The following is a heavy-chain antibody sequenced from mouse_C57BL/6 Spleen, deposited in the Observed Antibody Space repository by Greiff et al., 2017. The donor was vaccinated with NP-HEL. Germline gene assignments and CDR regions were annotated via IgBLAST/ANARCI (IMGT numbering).Heavy chain of an antibody. J-gene: IGHJ3*01. V-gene: IGHV1-42*01. D-gene: IGHD2-4*01. CDR1: GYSFTGYY. CDR2: INPSTGGT. CDR3: ARHYDYDSWFAY. Sequence: VQLQQSGPELVKPGASVKISCKASGYSFTGYYMNWVKQSPEKSLEWIGAINPSTGGTTYNQKFKAKATLTVDKSSSTAYMQLKSLTSEDSAVYFCARHYDYDSWFAYWGKGTLVTVSA.